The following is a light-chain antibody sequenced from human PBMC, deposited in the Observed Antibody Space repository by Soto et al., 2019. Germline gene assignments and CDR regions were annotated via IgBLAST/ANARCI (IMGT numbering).Light chain of an antibody. V-gene: IGKV3-20*01. CDR2: DAS. CDR1: QSVSIY. Sequence: EIVLAQSPATLSLSPGERATLSCRASQSVSIYLAWYQQKPGQAPRLLIYDASNRATGIPARFSGSGSGTDFTLTISRLEPEDFAVYYCQEYGSSRRTFGQGTKVDIK. J-gene: IGKJ1*01. CDR3: QEYGSSRRT.